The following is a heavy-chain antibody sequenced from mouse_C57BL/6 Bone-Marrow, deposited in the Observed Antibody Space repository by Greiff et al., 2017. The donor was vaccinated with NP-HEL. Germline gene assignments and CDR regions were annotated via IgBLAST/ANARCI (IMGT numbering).Heavy chain of an antibody. Sequence: EVKVVESGGGLVKPGGSLILSCAASGFTFSSYAMSWVRQTPEKRLEWVATISDGGSYTYYPDNVKGRFTISRDNAKNNLYLQMSHLKSEDTAMYYCAREEGADYAWFAYWGQGTLVTVSA. V-gene: IGHV5-4*01. J-gene: IGHJ3*01. D-gene: IGHD2-4*01. CDR2: ISDGGSYT. CDR3: AREEGADYAWFAY. CDR1: GFTFSSYA.